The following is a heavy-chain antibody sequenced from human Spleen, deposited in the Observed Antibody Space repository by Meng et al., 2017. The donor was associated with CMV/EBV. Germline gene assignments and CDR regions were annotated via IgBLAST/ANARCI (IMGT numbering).Heavy chain of an antibody. J-gene: IGHJ6*02. V-gene: IGHV3-15*05. Sequence: GESLKISWVASGFTFSNAWMTWVRQAPGKGLEWRGRIKRKTAGGTTDYAAPVKGRFIVSRDDSKNTLFLQMNSLKAEDTAVYYCATGPPATSAYYYFGMDVWGQGTTVTVSS. CDR2: IKRKTAGGTT. D-gene: IGHD2-2*01. CDR3: ATGPPATSAYYYFGMDV. CDR1: GFTFSNAW.